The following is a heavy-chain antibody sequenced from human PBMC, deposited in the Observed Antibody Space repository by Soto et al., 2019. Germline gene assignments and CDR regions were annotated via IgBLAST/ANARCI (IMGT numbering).Heavy chain of an antibody. D-gene: IGHD3-10*01. Sequence: PGGSLRLSCAASGFTFSSHTMNWVRQTPGKGLEWLSYISSSSSSIYYADSVKGRFTISRDNAKNSLYLQMNSLRDEDTAIHYCARGPLWFGEFLLDYWGQGTPVTVSS. CDR3: ARGPLWFGEFLLDY. CDR1: GFTFSSHT. V-gene: IGHV3-48*02. J-gene: IGHJ4*02. CDR2: ISSSSSSI.